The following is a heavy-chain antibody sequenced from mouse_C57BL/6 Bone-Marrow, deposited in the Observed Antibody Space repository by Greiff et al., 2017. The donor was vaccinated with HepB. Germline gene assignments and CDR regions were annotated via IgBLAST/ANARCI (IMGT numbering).Heavy chain of an antibody. J-gene: IGHJ2*01. D-gene: IGHD2-3*01. Sequence: QVQLQQPGAELVMPGASVKLSCKASGYTFTSYWMHWVKQRPGQGLEWIGEIDPSDSYTNYNQKFKGKSTLTVDKSSSTAYMQLSSLTSEDSAVYYCARLGDGYYVEYFDYWGQGTTLTVSS. CDR3: ARLGDGYYVEYFDY. CDR2: IDPSDSYT. CDR1: GYTFTSYW. V-gene: IGHV1-69*01.